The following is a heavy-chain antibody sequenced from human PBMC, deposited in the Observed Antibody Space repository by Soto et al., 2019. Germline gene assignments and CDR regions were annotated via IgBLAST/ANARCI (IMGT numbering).Heavy chain of an antibody. J-gene: IGHJ4*02. V-gene: IGHV4-59*02. CDR1: GASVSGDY. D-gene: IGHD6-6*01. CDR2: ISNNGDT. Sequence: SETLSLTCTVSGASVSGDYWSWIRQPPGKGLECIGYISNNGDTNYSPSLKSRVTMSLDTSRNQFSLKLTSVTAADTAVYYCARTARRFDYRGQGTLVTVSS. CDR3: ARTARRFDY.